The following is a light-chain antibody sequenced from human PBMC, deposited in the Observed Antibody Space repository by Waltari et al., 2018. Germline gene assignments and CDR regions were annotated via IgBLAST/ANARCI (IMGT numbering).Light chain of an antibody. CDR1: QSAPYY. Sequence: RAGQSAPYYLALYHHKPGQPPNLLTYRASNRTSGIPGRFSGSGLGTDFTLTYSSLDTEHVAGYFCQQRSNWLVLTFGAGTKVDIK. CDR2: RAS. J-gene: IGKJ4*02. V-gene: IGKV3D-11*02. CDR3: QQRSNWLVLT.